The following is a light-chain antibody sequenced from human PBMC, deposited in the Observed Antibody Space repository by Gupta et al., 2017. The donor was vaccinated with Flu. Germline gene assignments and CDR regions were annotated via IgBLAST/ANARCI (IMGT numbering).Light chain of an antibody. V-gene: IGLV2-11*01. J-gene: IGLJ1*01. CDR1: SNDVGGSNR. CDR3: SAHAGRVTWV. Sequence: QSAPTQPPSVAGSPGPSVTISCTGSSNDVGGSNRVSWYQQHPGKAPKLILYDVTERPSGVPDRFSGSKSGNTASLTISGLQADDEADYYCSAHAGRVTWVFGTGTTVTVL. CDR2: DVT.